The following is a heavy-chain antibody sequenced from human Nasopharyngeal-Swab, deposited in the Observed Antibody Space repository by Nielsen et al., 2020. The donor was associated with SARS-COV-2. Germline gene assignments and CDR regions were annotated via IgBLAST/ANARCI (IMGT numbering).Heavy chain of an antibody. Sequence: VRQAPGKGLEWLGRIGDKDHNYATTYGASVKGRFTISRDDSKNTAFLQMDSLKTEDTALYYCTTDFYFDYWGQGTPGHRLL. J-gene: IGHJ4*02. CDR3: TTDFYFDY. CDR2: IGDKDHNYAT. V-gene: IGHV3-73*01.